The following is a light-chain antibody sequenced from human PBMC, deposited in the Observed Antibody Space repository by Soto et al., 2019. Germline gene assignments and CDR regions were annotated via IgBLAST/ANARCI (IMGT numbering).Light chain of an antibody. V-gene: IGKV3-11*01. J-gene: IGKJ1*01. CDR2: EAS. CDR1: QSVSSY. Sequence: MTPSPPPLSLSPGDRATLSCRASQSVSSYLAGYQPPPGQAPRRLIYEASNRATGIPARFSGSGCGTDFILTISCLEPEDFAVYYCQQRRNWPRRSGQGTKG. CDR3: QQRRNWPRR.